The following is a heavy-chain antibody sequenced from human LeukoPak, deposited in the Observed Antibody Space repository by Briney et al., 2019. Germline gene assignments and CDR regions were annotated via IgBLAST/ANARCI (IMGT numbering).Heavy chain of an antibody. CDR2: ISYDGSNK. D-gene: IGHD5-18*01. CDR1: GFTFSSYA. Sequence: GGSLRLSCAASGFTFSSYAMHWVRQAPGKGLEWVAVISYDGSNKYYADSVKGRFTISRDNSKNTLYLRMNSLRAEDTAVYYCAVGPVDTAMVLDYWGQGTLVTVSS. J-gene: IGHJ4*02. V-gene: IGHV3-30-3*01. CDR3: AVGPVDTAMVLDY.